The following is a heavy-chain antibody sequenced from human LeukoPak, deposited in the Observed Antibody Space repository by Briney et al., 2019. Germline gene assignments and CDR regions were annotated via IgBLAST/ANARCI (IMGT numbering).Heavy chain of an antibody. D-gene: IGHD6-19*01. V-gene: IGHV4-59*01. J-gene: IGHJ1*01. CDR1: GASITSYY. Sequence: SETLSLTCTVSGASITSYYWSWIRQPPGKGLEWIGYIYYSGSTNYNPSLKSRVTISVDTSKNQFSLKLSSVTAADTAVYYCARGGWYPESFQHWGQGALVTVSS. CDR2: IYYSGST. CDR3: ARGGWYPESFQH.